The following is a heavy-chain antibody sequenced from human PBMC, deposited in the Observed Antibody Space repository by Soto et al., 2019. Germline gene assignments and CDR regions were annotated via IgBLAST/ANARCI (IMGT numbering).Heavy chain of an antibody. CDR2: ISAYNGNT. CDR1: GNTFTSYG. V-gene: IGHV1-18*01. D-gene: IGHD2-15*01. Sequence: ASVKVSYQPSGNTFTSYGMRWVRKAPGQGLEWMGWISAYNGNTNYAQKLQGRVTMTTDTSTSTAYMELRSLRSDDTAVYYCAATPLLYCSGGSCYLDVWGKGTTVTVSS. J-gene: IGHJ6*03. CDR3: AATPLLYCSGGSCYLDV.